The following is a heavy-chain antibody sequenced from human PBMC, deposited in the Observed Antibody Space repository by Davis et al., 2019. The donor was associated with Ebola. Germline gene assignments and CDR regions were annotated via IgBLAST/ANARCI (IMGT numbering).Heavy chain of an antibody. CDR1: GFTFSNYV. D-gene: IGHD4/OR15-4a*01. Sequence: GGSLRLSCAASGFTFSNYVMHWVRQAPGKGLEWVAHVGIDGSNKYYADSVKGRFTISRDNSKKMLFVQMDYLRVEDTAVYYRVRGIYGDPPAFDMWGQGTMVTVSS. CDR2: VGIDGSNK. V-gene: IGHV3-30-3*01. J-gene: IGHJ3*02. CDR3: VRGIYGDPPAFDM.